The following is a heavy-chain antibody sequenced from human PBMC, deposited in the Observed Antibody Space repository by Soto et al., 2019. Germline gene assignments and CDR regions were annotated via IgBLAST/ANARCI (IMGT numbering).Heavy chain of an antibody. CDR3: AKACFVWSSEQPYYFDY. CDR1: GFTFSNYA. J-gene: IGHJ4*02. V-gene: IGHV3-23*01. D-gene: IGHD3-16*01. CDR2: ISGSGGRS. Sequence: EVQLLDSGGGLVQPGGSLRLSCAASGFTFSNYAMTWVRQGPGKGLEWVSGISGSGGRSYYADSVKGRFTISRDNSKSKLYIQMNSLRAEDTAVYYCAKACFVWSSEQPYYFDYWGQGTLVTVSS.